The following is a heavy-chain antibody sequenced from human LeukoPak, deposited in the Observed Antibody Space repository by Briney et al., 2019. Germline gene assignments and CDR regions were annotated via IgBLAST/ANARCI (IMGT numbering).Heavy chain of an antibody. CDR2: ISSRSTYA. V-gene: IGHV3-21*01. D-gene: IGHD1-26*01. J-gene: IGHJ5*02. Sequence: GGSLRLSCAASGFTFSDYSMNWVRQTPGQGLEWVSSISSRSTYAYYADSVRGRFTVSRDSAKNSLFLQVDNLRVEDTAIYYCARAHIQDYTIVGLVDHWGQGTLVTVSS. CDR1: GFTFSDYS. CDR3: ARAHIQDYTIVGLVDH.